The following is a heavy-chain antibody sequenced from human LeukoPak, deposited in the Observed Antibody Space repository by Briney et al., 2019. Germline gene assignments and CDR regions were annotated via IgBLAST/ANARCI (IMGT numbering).Heavy chain of an antibody. J-gene: IGHJ6*02. V-gene: IGHV1-69*04. CDR1: GGTFISYA. D-gene: IGHD2-15*01. Sequence: ASVKVSCKASGGTFISYAISWVRQAPGQGLEWMGRIIPILGIANYAQKFQGRVTITADKSTSTAYMELSSLRSEDTAVYYCARRRYCSGGSCYIYYGMDVWGQGTTVTVSS. CDR3: ARRRYCSGGSCYIYYGMDV. CDR2: IIPILGIA.